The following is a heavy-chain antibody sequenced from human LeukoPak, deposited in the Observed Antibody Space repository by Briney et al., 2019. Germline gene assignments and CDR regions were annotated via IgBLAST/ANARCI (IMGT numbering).Heavy chain of an antibody. J-gene: IGHJ4*02. CDR1: GFAFGNYE. D-gene: IGHD3-22*01. V-gene: IGHV3-48*03. CDR3: VRDWGYDSSGYWQKYFDT. CDR2: ISSSGKTV. Sequence: PGGSLRLSCAASGFAFGNYEMKWVRQAPGKGLAWISYISSSGKTVYYADSVKGRFTISRDNAKNTVYLQMNSLRAEDTAVYYCVRDWGYDSSGYWQKYFDTWGQGTLVTVSS.